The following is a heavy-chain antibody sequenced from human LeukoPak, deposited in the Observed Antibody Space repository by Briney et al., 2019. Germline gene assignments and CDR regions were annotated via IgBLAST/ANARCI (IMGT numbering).Heavy chain of an antibody. Sequence: SETLSLTCAVYGGSFSGYYWSWIRRPPGKGLEWIGSMYYSGSTNYKPSLKSRVTISVDTSKNQFSLKLSSVTAADTAVYYCARHAYYYDRSGSYEAFDIWGQGTMVTVSS. CDR3: ARHAYYYDRSGSYEAFDI. J-gene: IGHJ3*02. D-gene: IGHD3-22*01. V-gene: IGHV4-59*08. CDR2: MYYSGST. CDR1: GGSFSGYY.